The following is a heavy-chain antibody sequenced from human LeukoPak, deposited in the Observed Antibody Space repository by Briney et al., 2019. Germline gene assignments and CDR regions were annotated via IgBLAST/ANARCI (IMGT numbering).Heavy chain of an antibody. CDR2: IYYSGST. Sequence: SETLSLTCTVSGGSISSSSHYWGWIRQPPGKGLEWIGSIYYSGSTYYNPSLKSRVTISVDTSKNHFSLKLSSMTAADTAVYYCAAYSSSHNWFDPWGRGTLVTVSS. CDR3: AAYSSSHNWFDP. D-gene: IGHD6-13*01. J-gene: IGHJ5*02. CDR1: GGSISSSSHY. V-gene: IGHV4-39*02.